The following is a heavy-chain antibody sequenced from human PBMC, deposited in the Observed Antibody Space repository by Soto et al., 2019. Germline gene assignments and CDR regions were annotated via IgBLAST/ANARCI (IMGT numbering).Heavy chain of an antibody. CDR1: GYTFTSYY. CDR2: INPSGGST. J-gene: IGHJ4*02. Sequence: ASVKVSCKASGYTFTSYYMHWVRQAPGQGLEWMGIINPSGGSTSYAQKFQGRVTMTRDTSTSTVYMEPSSLRSEDTAVYYCARTPRYGGYEPQYFDYWGQGTLVTVSS. V-gene: IGHV1-46*01. D-gene: IGHD5-12*01. CDR3: ARTPRYGGYEPQYFDY.